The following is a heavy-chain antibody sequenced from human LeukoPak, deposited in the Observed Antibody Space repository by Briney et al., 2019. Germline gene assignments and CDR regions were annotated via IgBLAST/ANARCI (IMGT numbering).Heavy chain of an antibody. J-gene: IGHJ4*02. D-gene: IGHD5-18*01. CDR3: AKIPWGSYGPSGFHY. Sequence: SGGSLRLSCAASGFTFSSYAMSWVRQAPGKGLEWVSAISGSGGSTYHADSVKGRFTISRDNSKNTLYLQMNSLRAEDTAVYYCAKIPWGSYGPSGFHYWGQGTLVTVSS. CDR2: ISGSGGST. CDR1: GFTFSSYA. V-gene: IGHV3-23*01.